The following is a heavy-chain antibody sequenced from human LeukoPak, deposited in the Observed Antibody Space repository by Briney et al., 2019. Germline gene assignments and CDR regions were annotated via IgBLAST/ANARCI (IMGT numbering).Heavy chain of an antibody. CDR3: ARLVLGWDIVVVPAAMGYFDY. J-gene: IGHJ4*02. CDR1: GGSISSSSYY. D-gene: IGHD2-2*01. Sequence: SETLSLTCTVSGGSISSSSYYWGWIRQPPGKGLEWIGSIYYSGSTYYNPSLKSRVTISVDTSKNQFSLKLSSVTAADTAVYYYARLVLGWDIVVVPAAMGYFDYWGQGTLVTVSS. V-gene: IGHV4-39*01. CDR2: IYYSGST.